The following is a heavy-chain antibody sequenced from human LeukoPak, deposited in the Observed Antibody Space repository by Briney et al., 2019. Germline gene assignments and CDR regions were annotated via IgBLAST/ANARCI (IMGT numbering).Heavy chain of an antibody. D-gene: IGHD5-12*01. Sequence: SETLSLTCTVSGGFISSGGYSWSWILQHPGKGLEWIGFIYYSGSTYYNPSLKSRVTISVDTSKNQFSLKLSSVTAADTAVYYCARNIVATFDLWGRGTLVTVSS. CDR2: IYYSGST. V-gene: IGHV4-31*03. CDR1: GGFISSGGYS. CDR3: ARNIVATFDL. J-gene: IGHJ2*01.